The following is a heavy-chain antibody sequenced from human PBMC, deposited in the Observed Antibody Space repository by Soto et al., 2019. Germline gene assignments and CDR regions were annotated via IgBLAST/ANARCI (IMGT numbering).Heavy chain of an antibody. Sequence: PGGSLRLSCAASGFTFSSYWMHWVRQAPGKGLVWVSRIKSDGISTTYADSVKGRFTISRDNAKNTLYLQMNSLRAEDTAVYYCARVRDSSSSYFDYWGQGALVTVSS. CDR2: IKSDGIST. CDR1: GFTFSSYW. J-gene: IGHJ4*02. CDR3: ARVRDSSSSYFDY. D-gene: IGHD6-6*01. V-gene: IGHV3-74*01.